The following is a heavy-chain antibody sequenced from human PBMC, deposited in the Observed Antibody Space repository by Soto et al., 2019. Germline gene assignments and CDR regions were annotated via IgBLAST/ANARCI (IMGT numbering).Heavy chain of an antibody. CDR1: GFTFSGSA. V-gene: IGHV3-73*01. CDR2: IRSKANSYAT. Sequence: EVQLVESGGGLVQPGGSLKLSCAASGFTFSGSAMHWVRQASGKGLEWVGRIRSKANSYATAYAASVKGRFTISSDDSKNTAYLQMNSLKTEDTAVYYCTRLEGDGVRWGQGTLVTVSS. CDR3: TRLEGDGVR. J-gene: IGHJ4*02. D-gene: IGHD3-10*01.